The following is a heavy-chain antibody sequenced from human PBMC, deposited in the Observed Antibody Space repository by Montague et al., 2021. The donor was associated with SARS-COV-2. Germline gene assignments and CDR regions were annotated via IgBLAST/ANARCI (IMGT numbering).Heavy chain of an antibody. D-gene: IGHD2-21*01. Sequence: SETLSLTCTVSFGSISTYYWSWIRQPPGKGLEWIGFIFYNGSTKYNPSLKRRVSISLDTSKNQFSLKLSSVTAAETAVYYCARQDAWAYCGDECYRGWFDSWGQGTLVTVSS. CDR1: FGSISTYY. CDR3: ARQDAWAYCGDECYRGWFDS. J-gene: IGHJ5*01. CDR2: IFYNGST. V-gene: IGHV4-59*01.